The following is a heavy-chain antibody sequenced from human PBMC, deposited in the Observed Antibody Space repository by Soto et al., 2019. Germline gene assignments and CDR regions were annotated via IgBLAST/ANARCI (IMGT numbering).Heavy chain of an antibody. CDR1: GGSISSSNYY. J-gene: IGHJ6*02. CDR2: IYYSRST. D-gene: IGHD2-15*01. Sequence: SETLSLTCTVSGGSISSSNYYWAWIRQPPGKGLEWIGSIYYSRSTYYNPSLKSRITISVDTSNNQFSLKLSSVTAADTAVYYCAREVVGNGCYYGMDVWGQGTTVTVSS. CDR3: AREVVGNGCYYGMDV. V-gene: IGHV4-39*02.